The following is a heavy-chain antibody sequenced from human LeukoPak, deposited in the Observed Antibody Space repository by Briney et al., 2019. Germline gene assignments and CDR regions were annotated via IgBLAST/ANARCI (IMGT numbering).Heavy chain of an antibody. V-gene: IGHV1-18*01. CDR2: ISAYNGKT. CDR3: ARGWWDLGEIPF. CDR1: GYTFTSYG. D-gene: IGHD1-26*01. J-gene: IGHJ4*02. Sequence: PGASVKVSCKASGYTFTSYGISWVRQAPGQGLEWMGWISAYNGKTNYAQKLQGRITMTTDTSTSTAYMELSSLGLEDTAVYYCARGWWDLGEIPFWGQGTLVTVSS.